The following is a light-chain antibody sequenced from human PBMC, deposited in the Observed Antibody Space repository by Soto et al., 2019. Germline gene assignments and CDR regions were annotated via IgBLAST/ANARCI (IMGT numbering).Light chain of an antibody. CDR1: QSVSSNF. Sequence: EIVFTQSPVTLSLSPGERATLSCRASQSVSSNFLAWFQQKPGQAPRLLIYAASSRATGIPDRFSGSGSGTDFTLTISRLEPEDFAVYYCQQYGSSPQTFGQGTKVDIK. CDR3: QQYGSSPQT. V-gene: IGKV3-20*01. J-gene: IGKJ1*01. CDR2: AAS.